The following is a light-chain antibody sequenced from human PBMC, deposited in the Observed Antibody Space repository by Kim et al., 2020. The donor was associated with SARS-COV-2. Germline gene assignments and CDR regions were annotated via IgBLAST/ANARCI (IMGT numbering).Light chain of an antibody. CDR2: DND. V-gene: IGLV1-51*01. J-gene: IGLJ2*01. CDR1: SSNIGNNY. CDR3: GTWDSSLSAAV. Sequence: QSVLTQPPSVGEEEGEKVTISCSGSSSNIGNNYVSWYQQLPGTAPKLLIYDNDKRPSGIPDRFSGSKSGTSATLGITGLQPGDEADYYCGTWDSSLSAAVFGGGTQLTVL.